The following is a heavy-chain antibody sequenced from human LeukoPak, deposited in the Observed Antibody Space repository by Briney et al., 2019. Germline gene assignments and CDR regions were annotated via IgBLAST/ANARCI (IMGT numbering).Heavy chain of an antibody. J-gene: IGHJ6*02. D-gene: IGHD5-12*01. Sequence: GESLKISCTASGYSFSKYWIGWVRQTPGKGLEWMGFIYSDESLIRYSPSFEGQVTISADKSISTAYLQWSSLKASDTAMYYCARARYYYYGMDVWGQGTTVTVSS. CDR3: ARARYYYYGMDV. V-gene: IGHV5-51*01. CDR1: GYSFSKYW. CDR2: IYSDESLI.